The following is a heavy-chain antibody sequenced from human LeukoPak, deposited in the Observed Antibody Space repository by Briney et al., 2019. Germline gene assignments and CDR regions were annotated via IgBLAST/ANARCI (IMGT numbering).Heavy chain of an antibody. D-gene: IGHD1-26*01. V-gene: IGHV1-2*02. CDR1: GYSPTEYN. J-gene: IGHJ4*02. CDR2: INPNIVRT. Sequence: RASLKVPSAPSGYSPTEYNIRSVRHTPGQGLEWMGWINPNIVRTNYAQNFQGRVTMTRDTYITTAYIDLSRLRLETTPLFYSAVGRRTDFDYWGEGSLV. CDR3: AVGRRTDFDY.